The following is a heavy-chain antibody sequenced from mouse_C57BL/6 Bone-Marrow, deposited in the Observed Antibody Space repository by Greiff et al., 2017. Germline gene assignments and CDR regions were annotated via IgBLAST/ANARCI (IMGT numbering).Heavy chain of an antibody. CDR1: GFSLTSYG. J-gene: IGHJ3*01. CDR2: IWSGGST. D-gene: IGHD2-3*01. Sequence: VMLVESGPGLVQPSQSLSITCTVSGFSLTSYGVHWVRQSPGKGLEWLGVIWSGGSTDYNAAFISRLSISKDNSKSQVFFKMNSLQADDTAIYYCARPMTLYYWGQGTLVTVSA. V-gene: IGHV2-2*01. CDR3: ARPMTLYY.